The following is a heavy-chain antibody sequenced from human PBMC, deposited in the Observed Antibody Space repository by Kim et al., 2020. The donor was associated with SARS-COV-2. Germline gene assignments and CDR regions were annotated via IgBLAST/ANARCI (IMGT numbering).Heavy chain of an antibody. D-gene: IGHD6-6*01. V-gene: IGHV4-31*03. CDR2: IYYSGST. CDR1: GGSISSGGYY. J-gene: IGHJ4*02. Sequence: SETLSLTCTVSGGSISSGGYYWSWIRQHPGKGLEWIGYIYYSGSTYYNPSLKSRVTISVDTSKNQFSLKLSSVTAADTAVYYCARVPPPSYSSSSPFFDFWGQGTLVTVSS. CDR3: ARVPPPSYSSSSPFFDF.